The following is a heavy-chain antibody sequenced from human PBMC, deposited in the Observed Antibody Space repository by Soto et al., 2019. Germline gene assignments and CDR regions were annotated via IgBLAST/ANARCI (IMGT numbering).Heavy chain of an antibody. V-gene: IGHV3-9*03. CDR2: SSWNSGSI. CDR1: GFPFDDYA. D-gene: IGHD5-18*01. Sequence: LRLSCAASGFPFDDYAMHWVRQSPGKGLQWVSGSSWNSGSIGYAESVKGRFTISRDNAKNSLYLQMNSLRAEDMALYYCAKDITGYSYGYDYWGQGTLVTVSS. J-gene: IGHJ4*02. CDR3: AKDITGYSYGYDY.